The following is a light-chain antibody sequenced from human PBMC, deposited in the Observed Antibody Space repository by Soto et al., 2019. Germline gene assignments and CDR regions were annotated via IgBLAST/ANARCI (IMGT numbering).Light chain of an antibody. CDR2: ADK. V-gene: IGLV1-44*01. CDR1: SSNIPSNA. J-gene: IGLJ1*01. CDR3: ASWDDSLHGFYA. Sequence: QSVLTQPPSASGTPGQRVTISCSGSSSNIPSNAVNWYQQLPGTAPKLLIYADKQRASGVPGRFSASKSGTSASLAISGLQSEDEAVYYCASWDDSLHGFYAFGTGTKVTVL.